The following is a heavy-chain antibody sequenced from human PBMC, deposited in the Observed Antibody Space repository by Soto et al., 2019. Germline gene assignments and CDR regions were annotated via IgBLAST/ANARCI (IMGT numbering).Heavy chain of an antibody. D-gene: IGHD3-10*01. CDR1: GGSTSSYY. CDR3: ARAWSYYGSGSYSLYGMDV. Sequence: SETLSLTCSVSGGSTSSYYWSWIRQPPGKGLEWIGYINYSGSTNYSPSLKSRVTISIDTSKNQFSLKLSSVTTADTAVYYCARAWSYYGSGSYSLYGMDVWGQGTTVTVSS. J-gene: IGHJ6*02. V-gene: IGHV4-59*12. CDR2: INYSGST.